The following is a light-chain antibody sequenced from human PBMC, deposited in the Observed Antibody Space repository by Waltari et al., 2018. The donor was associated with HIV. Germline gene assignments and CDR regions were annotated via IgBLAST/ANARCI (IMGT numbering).Light chain of an antibody. CDR2: GAS. V-gene: IGKV3-20*01. CDR1: QSVSNNY. Sequence: ELVLTQSPGTLSLSPGERATLSCRASQSVSNNYLAWYQQKPGQAPRLLIDGASSRATGIPDRFSGSGSGTDFTLTISRLEHEDFAVYYCQQYGGSSFTFGPGTKVDIK. CDR3: QQYGGSSFT. J-gene: IGKJ3*01.